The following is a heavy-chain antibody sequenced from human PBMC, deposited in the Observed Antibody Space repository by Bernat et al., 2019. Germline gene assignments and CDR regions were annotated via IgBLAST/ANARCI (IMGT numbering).Heavy chain of an antibody. Sequence: QLQLQESGPGLVKPSETLSLTCAVSGGSISSGGYYWSWIRQPPGKGLEWIGEINHSGSTNYNPSLKSRVTISVDTSKNQFSLKLSSVTAADTAVYYCARVLWFKERRNDYWGQGTLVTVSS. CDR2: INHSGST. J-gene: IGHJ4*02. CDR1: GGSISSGGYY. CDR3: ARVLWFKERRNDY. V-gene: IGHV4-39*07. D-gene: IGHD3-10*01.